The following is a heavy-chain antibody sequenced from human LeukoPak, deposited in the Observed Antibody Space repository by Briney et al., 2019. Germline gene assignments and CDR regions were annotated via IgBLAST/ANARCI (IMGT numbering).Heavy chain of an antibody. Sequence: ASVKVSCKASGYTFTSYDINWVRQATGQGLEWMGWMNPNSGNTGYAQKFQGRVTMTRNTSISTAYMELSSLRSEDTAVYYCARGIVVVVAAPPGYAFDIWGQGTLVTVSS. CDR3: ARGIVVVVAAPPGYAFDI. J-gene: IGHJ4*02. D-gene: IGHD2-15*01. CDR2: MNPNSGNT. CDR1: GYTFTSYD. V-gene: IGHV1-8*01.